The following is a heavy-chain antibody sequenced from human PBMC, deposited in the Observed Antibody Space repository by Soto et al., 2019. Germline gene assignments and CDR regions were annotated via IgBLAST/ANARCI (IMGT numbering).Heavy chain of an antibody. Sequence: GWSLRLSCVVSGVTFSNSDMQWVRQAPGKGLEWVAMISADGNSEDYAASVKGRFTVSRENSKNTLYLQMDSLRVEDTAIYYCEKDVDYGGNSWGHWGKGALVNVSS. D-gene: IGHD4-17*01. CDR1: GVTFSNSD. CDR3: EKDVDYGGNSWGH. V-gene: IGHV3-30*18. CDR2: ISADGNSE. J-gene: IGHJ4*02.